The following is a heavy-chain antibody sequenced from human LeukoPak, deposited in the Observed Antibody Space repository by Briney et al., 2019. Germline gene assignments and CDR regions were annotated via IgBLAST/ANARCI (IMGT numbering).Heavy chain of an antibody. Sequence: SVKVSCKASGGTFSNYAISWVRQAPGQGLEWMGGIIPIFDTADYAQKFQGRLTITADESTSTAYMELSSLRAEDTAVYYCARDLLGSQTSYSSGAWDYWGQGTLVTVSS. CDR2: IIPIFDTA. CDR3: ARDLLGSQTSYSSGAWDY. V-gene: IGHV1-69*13. J-gene: IGHJ4*02. CDR1: GGTFSNYA. D-gene: IGHD3-9*01.